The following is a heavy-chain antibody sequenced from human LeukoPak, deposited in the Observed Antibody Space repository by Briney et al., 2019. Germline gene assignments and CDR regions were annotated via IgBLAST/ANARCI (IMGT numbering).Heavy chain of an antibody. CDR3: ARGGDYYDSSGYIDY. CDR1: GGTFSSYA. D-gene: IGHD3-22*01. Sequence: SVKVSCKASGGTFSSYAISWVRQAPGQGLEWMGGIIPIFGTANYAQKFQGRVTITADESTSTAYMELSSLRSEDTAAYYCARGGDYYDSSGYIDYWGQGTLVTVSS. CDR2: IIPIFGTA. J-gene: IGHJ4*02. V-gene: IGHV1-69*01.